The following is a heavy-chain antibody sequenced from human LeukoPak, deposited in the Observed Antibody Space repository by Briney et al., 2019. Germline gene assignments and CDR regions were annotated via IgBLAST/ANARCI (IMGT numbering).Heavy chain of an antibody. J-gene: IGHJ4*02. CDR3: VRYDVDARRFDY. CDR2: INNEGTGT. V-gene: IGHV3-74*01. CDR1: GFSFSAYW. D-gene: IGHD2-8*01. Sequence: GGSLRLSCAASGFSFSAYWMPWVRQAPGKGLVWVSRINNEGTGTDYADSVRGRFTISRVSVENTLYLQMNSLSADDTAMYYCVRYDVDARRFDYWGQGTLVTVSS.